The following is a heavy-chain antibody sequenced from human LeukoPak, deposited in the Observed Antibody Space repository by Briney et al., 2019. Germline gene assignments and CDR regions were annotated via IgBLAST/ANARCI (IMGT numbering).Heavy chain of an antibody. CDR3: ARSGVSGYSLSGAFDV. D-gene: IGHD3-22*01. CDR2: IYPADSDT. Sequence: KYGESLKISCKGSGYSFTSYRIGWVRQMPGKGLDWMGVIYPADSDTRYSPSFQGQVTISADKSISTTYLQWSSLKASDSAIYYCARSGVSGYSLSGAFDVWGQGTMVTVSS. V-gene: IGHV5-51*01. CDR1: GYSFTSYR. J-gene: IGHJ3*01.